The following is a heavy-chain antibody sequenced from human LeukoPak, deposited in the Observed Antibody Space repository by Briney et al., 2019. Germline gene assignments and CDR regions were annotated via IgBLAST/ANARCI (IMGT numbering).Heavy chain of an antibody. CDR3: ARDPGDTAMANFDY. CDR1: GFTFSSYS. CDR2: ISSSSSTI. D-gene: IGHD5-18*01. Sequence: PGGSLRLSCAASGFTFSSYSMNWVRQAPGKGLEWVSYISSSSSTIYYADSVKGRFTISRDNAKNSLYLQMNSLRAEDTAVYYCARDPGDTAMANFDYWGQGTLVTVSS. J-gene: IGHJ4*02. V-gene: IGHV3-48*04.